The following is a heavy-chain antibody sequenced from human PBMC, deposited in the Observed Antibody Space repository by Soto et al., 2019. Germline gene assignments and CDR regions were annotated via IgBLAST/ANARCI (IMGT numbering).Heavy chain of an antibody. CDR3: AKGLGQNWHFDY. CDR2: ISGSGGTA. D-gene: IGHD1-1*01. J-gene: IGHJ4*02. Sequence: EVQLLESGGGSVQPGGSLRLSCAASGFTFSSYAMHWVRRPPGKGLEWVSSISGSGGTAYYADSVKGRFSISRDSLVNTLYLQMNSLRAEDTAVYYCAKGLGQNWHFDYLGQGTLVTVSP. V-gene: IGHV3-23*01. CDR1: GFTFSSYA.